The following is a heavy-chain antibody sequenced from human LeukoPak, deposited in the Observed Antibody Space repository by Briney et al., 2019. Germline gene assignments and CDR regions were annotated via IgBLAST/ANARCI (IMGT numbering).Heavy chain of an antibody. Sequence: PSETLSLTCTVSGGSITSYYWSSIRQPAGKGLEWIGRIYTSGSTNYNPSLKSRVTMSVATSKNQFSLNQSSVTAAATAVYYCARDSSGWTPGYYIEWWGQGTLVTVSS. V-gene: IGHV4-4*07. J-gene: IGHJ4*02. CDR2: IYTSGST. D-gene: IGHD6-19*01. CDR3: ARDSSGWTPGYYIEW. CDR1: GGSITSYY.